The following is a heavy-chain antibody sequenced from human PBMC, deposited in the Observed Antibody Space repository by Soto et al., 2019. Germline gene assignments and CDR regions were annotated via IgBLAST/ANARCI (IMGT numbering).Heavy chain of an antibody. Sequence: SVKVSCKASGGTFSSYAISWVRQAPGQGLEWMGGIIPIFGTANYAQKFQGRVTITADKSTSTAYMELSSLRSEDTAVYYCARDTLLYCSSTSCPYYYGMDVWGQGTTVTVSS. V-gene: IGHV1-69*06. D-gene: IGHD2-2*01. J-gene: IGHJ6*02. CDR2: IIPIFGTA. CDR3: ARDTLLYCSSTSCPYYYGMDV. CDR1: GGTFSSYA.